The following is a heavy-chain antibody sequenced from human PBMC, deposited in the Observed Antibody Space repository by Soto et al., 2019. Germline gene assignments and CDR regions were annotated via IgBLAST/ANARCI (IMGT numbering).Heavy chain of an antibody. CDR2: ISSSGSNK. Sequence: PGGSLRLSCAASGFTFSSYGMNWVRQAPGKGLEWVSYISSSGSNKYYADSVKGRFTISRDNSKNTLYLQMNSLRAEDTAVYYCARVPSSSGRAHFDYWGQGTLVTVSS. CDR1: GFTFSSYG. CDR3: ARVPSSSGRAHFDY. V-gene: IGHV3-48*01. D-gene: IGHD2-15*01. J-gene: IGHJ4*02.